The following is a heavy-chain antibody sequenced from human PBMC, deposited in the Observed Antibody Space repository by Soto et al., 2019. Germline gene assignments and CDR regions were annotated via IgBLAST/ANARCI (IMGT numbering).Heavy chain of an antibody. CDR2: ISGSGGST. CDR3: PKTTYEHDSSGYLFAFDS. CDR1: GFTFSSYA. Sequence: GGSLSLSCAASGFTFSSYAMSWVRQAPGKGLEWVSAISGSGGSTYYADSVKGRFTISRENSNNSPYMQMNSLRAEATAVDYGPKTTYEHDSSGYLFAFDSWGPGTM. J-gene: IGHJ3*02. D-gene: IGHD3-22*01. V-gene: IGHV3-23*01.